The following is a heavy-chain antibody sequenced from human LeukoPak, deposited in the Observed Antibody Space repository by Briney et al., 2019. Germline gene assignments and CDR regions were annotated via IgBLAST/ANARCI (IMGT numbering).Heavy chain of an antibody. CDR3: AKDALIRLDWGSDYYYYGMDV. V-gene: IGHV3-9*01. D-gene: IGHD7-27*01. CDR1: GFTFDDYA. J-gene: IGHJ6*02. Sequence: GGSLRLSCAAPGFTFDDYAMHWVRQAPGKGLEWVSGISWNSGSIGYADSVKGRFTISRDNAKNSLYLQMNSLRAEDTALYYCAKDALIRLDWGSDYYYYGMDVWGQGTTVTVSS. CDR2: ISWNSGSI.